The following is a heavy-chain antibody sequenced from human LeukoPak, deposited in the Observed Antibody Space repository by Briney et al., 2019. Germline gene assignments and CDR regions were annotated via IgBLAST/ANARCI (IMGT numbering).Heavy chain of an antibody. CDR3: ARGSRSSGWYKGFDY. J-gene: IGHJ4*02. D-gene: IGHD6-19*01. V-gene: IGHV3-33*01. CDR1: GFTFSSYG. CDR2: IWYDGSNK. Sequence: GRSLRLSCAASGFTFSSYGMHWVRQAPGKGLEWVAVIWYDGSNKYYADFVKGRFTISRDNSKNTLYLQMNSLRAEDTAVYYCARGSRSSGWYKGFDYWGQGTLVTVSS.